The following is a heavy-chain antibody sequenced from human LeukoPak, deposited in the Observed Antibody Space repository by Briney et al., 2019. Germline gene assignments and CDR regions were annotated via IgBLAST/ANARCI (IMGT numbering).Heavy chain of an antibody. D-gene: IGHD4/OR15-4a*01. CDR3: ARVREATIAPFFDY. Sequence: SETLSLTCTVSGDSISSGDYYWTWLRQHPGKGLEWIVCIYYSGSTYYNLSLKSRVIISADTSKNHFSLKLSSVTAADTAVYYCARVREATIAPFFDYWGQGILVTVSS. J-gene: IGHJ4*02. CDR1: GDSISSGDYY. CDR2: IYYSGST. V-gene: IGHV4-31*03.